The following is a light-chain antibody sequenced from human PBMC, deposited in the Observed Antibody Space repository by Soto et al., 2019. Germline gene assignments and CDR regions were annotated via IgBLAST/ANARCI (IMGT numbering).Light chain of an antibody. CDR2: GAF. CDR1: PSVANF. Sequence: EIVLIQSPATLSLSPGERATLSCRASPSVANFVAWYQQKPGQAPRLLIYGAFNRATGIPARFSGSGSGTEFTLTISSLQPDDFATYYCQQYNSYSFGQGTKVEIK. J-gene: IGKJ1*01. V-gene: IGKV3D-15*02. CDR3: QQYNSYS.